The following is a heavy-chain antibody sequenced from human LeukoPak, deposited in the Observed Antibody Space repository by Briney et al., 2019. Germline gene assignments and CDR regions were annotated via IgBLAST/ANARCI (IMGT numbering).Heavy chain of an antibody. J-gene: IGHJ4*02. D-gene: IGHD3-10*01. V-gene: IGHV3-23*01. CDR2: IIATGINT. Sequence: GGSLRLSCAASGFTFRIYGMSWVRQAPGRGLEWVSSIIATGINTYYADSVKGRFTTSRDNSNNTLFLQMNSLRAEDTAVYYCAKVPSRLLWFGESPSIWGQGTLVTVSS. CDR3: AKVPSRLLWFGESPSI. CDR1: GFTFRIYG.